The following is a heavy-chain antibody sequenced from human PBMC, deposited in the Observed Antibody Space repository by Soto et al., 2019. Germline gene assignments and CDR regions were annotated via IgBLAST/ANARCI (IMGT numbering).Heavy chain of an antibody. CDR1: GFTFSNYW. V-gene: IGHV3-7*01. J-gene: IGHJ4*02. CDR2: IKQDGSKK. Sequence: GGSLRLSCAASGFTFSNYWMSWVRQAPGKGLEWVANIKQDGSKKYYVDSVKGRLTISRDNAKNSLYLQMNSLRAEDTAVYYCARDPRPYGGNSPIDYWGQGTLVTVSS. CDR3: ARDPRPYGGNSPIDY. D-gene: IGHD4-17*01.